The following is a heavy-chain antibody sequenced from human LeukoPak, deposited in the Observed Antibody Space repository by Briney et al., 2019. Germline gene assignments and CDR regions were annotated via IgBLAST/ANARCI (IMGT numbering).Heavy chain of an antibody. J-gene: IGHJ4*02. CDR2: ISYDGSNK. CDR1: GFTFSSYG. D-gene: IGHD6-19*01. Sequence: GGSLRLSCAASGFTFSSYGMHWVRQAPGKGLEWVAVISYDGSNKYYPDSVKGRFTISRDNSKNTLYLQMNSLRAEDTAVYYCAKDSPGIAVASTFDYWGQGTLVTVSS. CDR3: AKDSPGIAVASTFDY. V-gene: IGHV3-30*18.